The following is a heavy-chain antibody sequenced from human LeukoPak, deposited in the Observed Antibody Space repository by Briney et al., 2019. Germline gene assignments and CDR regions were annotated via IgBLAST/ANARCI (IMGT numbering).Heavy chain of an antibody. V-gene: IGHV1-2*02. D-gene: IGHD3-10*01. J-gene: IGHJ5*02. Sequence: ASVKVSCKASGYTFTGYYMHWVRQAPGQGLEWMGWINPNSGGTNYAQKFQGRVTMTRDTSISTAYMELSRLRSDDTAVYYCARAHYGSGSYYTSWGQGTLVTVSS. CDR1: GYTFTGYY. CDR3: ARAHYGSGSYYTS. CDR2: INPNSGGT.